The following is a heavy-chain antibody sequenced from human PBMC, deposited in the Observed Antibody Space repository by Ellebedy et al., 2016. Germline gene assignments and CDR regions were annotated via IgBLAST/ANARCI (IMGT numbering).Heavy chain of an antibody. CDR2: IYYSGST. CDR1: GGSVSSGSYY. V-gene: IGHV4-61*01. Sequence: SETLSLXXTVSGGSVSSGSYYWSWLRQPPGKGLEWIGYIYYSGSTNYNPSLKSRVTISVDTSKNQFSLKLSSVTAADTAVYYCAREVVVTAIRYYYYGMDVWGQGTTVTVSS. J-gene: IGHJ6*02. CDR3: AREVVVTAIRYYYYGMDV. D-gene: IGHD2-21*02.